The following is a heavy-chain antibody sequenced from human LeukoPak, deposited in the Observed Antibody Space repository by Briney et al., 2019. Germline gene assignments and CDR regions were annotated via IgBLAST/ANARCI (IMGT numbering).Heavy chain of an antibody. V-gene: IGHV1-2*02. CDR1: GYTLTGYY. Sequence: ASVKVSCEASGYTLTGYYLHWVRQAPGQGLEWMGCINPNTGARQSAQKFQGRITITRDTSINTAYLDLSRLRSDDTAVYYCTRDRVGSGWPRPYYFEVWGQGTLVTVSS. CDR3: TRDRVGSGWPRPYYFEV. J-gene: IGHJ4*02. D-gene: IGHD6-19*01. CDR2: INPNTGAR.